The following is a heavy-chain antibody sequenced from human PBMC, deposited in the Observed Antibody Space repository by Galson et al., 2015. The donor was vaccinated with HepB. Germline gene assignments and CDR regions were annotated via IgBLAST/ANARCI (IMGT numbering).Heavy chain of an antibody. D-gene: IGHD3-3*02. CDR3: AKDRSIGWGYGMDV. CDR2: ISHDDKSA. J-gene: IGHJ6*02. V-gene: IGHV3-30*04. CDR1: GFTLSDYA. Sequence: SLRLSCAASGFTLSDYAMNWVRQAPGKGLEWMTVISHDDKSAYYADSVKGRFSISSDNSKNTLYLQMNSLRADDTAVYYCAKDRSIGWGYGMDVWGQGTTVTVSS.